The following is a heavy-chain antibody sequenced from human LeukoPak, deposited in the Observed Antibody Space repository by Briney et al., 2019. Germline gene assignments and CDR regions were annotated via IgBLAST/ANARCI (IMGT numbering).Heavy chain of an antibody. J-gene: IGHJ4*02. CDR1: GFTVSSNY. CDR2: IYSGDNT. V-gene: IGHV3-53*01. D-gene: IGHD6-19*01. Sequence: GGSLRLSCAASGFTVSSNYMSWVRQAPGKGLEWVSVIYSGDNTYYADSVKGRFTISRDNSKDTLYLHMNSLRAEDTAVYYCARTYSSGWYDYWGQGTLVTVSS. CDR3: ARTYSSGWYDY.